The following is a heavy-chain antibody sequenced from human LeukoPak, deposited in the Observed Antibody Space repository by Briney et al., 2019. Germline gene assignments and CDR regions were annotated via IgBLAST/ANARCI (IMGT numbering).Heavy chain of an antibody. J-gene: IGHJ3*02. Sequence: GGSLRLSCAASGFTFSSYSMNWVRQAPGKGLEWVSSISRSSSYIYYADSVKGRFTISRDNAKNSLYLQMNSLRAEDTAVYYCARGMSFYDAFDIWGQGAMVTVSS. CDR2: ISRSSSYI. D-gene: IGHD2/OR15-2a*01. V-gene: IGHV3-21*01. CDR1: GFTFSSYS. CDR3: ARGMSFYDAFDI.